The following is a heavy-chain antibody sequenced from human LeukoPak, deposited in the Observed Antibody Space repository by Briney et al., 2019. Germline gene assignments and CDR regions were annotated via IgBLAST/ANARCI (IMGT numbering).Heavy chain of an antibody. CDR1: GGTFSSYD. CDR2: MNPNSGNT. V-gene: IGHV1-8*02. D-gene: IGHD3-10*01. CDR3: ARALGYGSGTYPNDY. Sequence: ASVKVSCKASGGTFSSYDINWVRQATGQGLEWMGWMNPNSGNTGYAQKFQGRVTMTRNTSISTAYMELSSLRSEDTAVYYCARALGYGSGTYPNDYWGQGTLVTVSS. J-gene: IGHJ4*02.